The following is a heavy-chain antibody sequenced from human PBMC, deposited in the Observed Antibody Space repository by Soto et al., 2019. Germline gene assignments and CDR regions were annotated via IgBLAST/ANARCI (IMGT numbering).Heavy chain of an antibody. CDR2: IYWNDDK. D-gene: IGHD3-22*01. Sequence: GSGPTLVNPTQTLTLTCTFSGFSLSTSGVGVGWIRQPPGKALEWLALIYWNDDKRYSPSLKSRLTITKDTSKNQVILTMTNMDPVDTATYYCAHSPLTLTYYYDTLAWFDPWGQGTLVTVSS. V-gene: IGHV2-5*01. CDR1: GFSLSTSGVG. J-gene: IGHJ5*02. CDR3: AHSPLTLTYYYDTLAWFDP.